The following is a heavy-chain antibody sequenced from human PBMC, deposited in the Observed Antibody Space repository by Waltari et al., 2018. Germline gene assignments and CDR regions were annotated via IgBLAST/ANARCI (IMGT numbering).Heavy chain of an antibody. D-gene: IGHD6-13*01. CDR1: GFCYSSNE. J-gene: IGHJ4*02. V-gene: IGHV3-48*03. CDR2: RNRSGDKM. CDR3: ARDPAQLGGESDN. Sequence: VPLVASAGRWVQLGGSLSLTVTTSGFCYSSNEMNWVRQAQGKGLVGSSYRNRSGDKMYYADSVKGRFTISRDNARKSLYLQMNSLRADDTVVYYCARDPAQLGGESDNWGQGTLVTVSS.